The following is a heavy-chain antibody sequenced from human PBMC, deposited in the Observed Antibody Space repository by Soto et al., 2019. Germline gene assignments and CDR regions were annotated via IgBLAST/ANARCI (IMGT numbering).Heavy chain of an antibody. D-gene: IGHD6-13*01. V-gene: IGHV3-30*03. CDR3: ARSSGGSSWYTPDY. Sequence: QVQLVESGGGVVQPGRSLRLSCAASGFTFSSYGMQWVRQSPGEGPEWVAIVANDGSNQYYAESVKGRFTIDRDNSKTTVFLEMDSLRPEDTAVSYCARSSGGSSWYTPDYWGKGTLVTVSS. CDR1: GFTFSSYG. CDR2: VANDGSNQ. J-gene: IGHJ4*02.